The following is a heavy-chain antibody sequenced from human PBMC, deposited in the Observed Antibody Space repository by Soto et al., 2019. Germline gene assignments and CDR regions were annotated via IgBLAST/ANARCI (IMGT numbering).Heavy chain of an antibody. CDR3: ASIAALAYDAFDI. Sequence: SETLSLTCTVSGGSISSYYWSWIRQPPGKGLEWIGYIYYSGSTNYNPSLKSRVTISVDTSKNQFSLKLSSVTAADTAVYYCASIAALAYDAFDIWGQGTMVTVSS. D-gene: IGHD6-6*01. CDR1: GGSISSYY. V-gene: IGHV4-59*01. J-gene: IGHJ3*02. CDR2: IYYSGST.